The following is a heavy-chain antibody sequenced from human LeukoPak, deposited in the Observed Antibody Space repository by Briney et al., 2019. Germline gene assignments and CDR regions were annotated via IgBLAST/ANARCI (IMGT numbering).Heavy chain of an antibody. CDR3: ARVRISMVRGVYYYYMDV. CDR2: ISSSSSTI. CDR1: GFTFSSYS. V-gene: IGHV3-48*01. Sequence: GGSLRLSCAASGFTFSSYSMNWVRQAPGKGLEWVSYISSSSSTIYYADSVKGRLAISRDNAKNSLYLQMNSLRAEDTAVYYCARVRISMVRGVYYYYMDVWGKGTTVTVSS. J-gene: IGHJ6*03. D-gene: IGHD3-10*01.